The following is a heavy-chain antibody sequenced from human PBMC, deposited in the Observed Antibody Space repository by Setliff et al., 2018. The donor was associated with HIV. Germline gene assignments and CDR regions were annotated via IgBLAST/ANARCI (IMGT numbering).Heavy chain of an antibody. CDR1: GGSVDSRDYY. CDR2: ILYGGTT. CDR3: ARPTTGLGGGAAFDI. D-gene: IGHD2-8*01. J-gene: IGHJ3*02. Sequence: SEPLSLTCAVSGGSVDSRDYYWGWIRQPPGKDLEWIGNILYGGTTYYTPSLKSRVSISVDTSRNQFSLRLNSVTAADTAVYYCARPTTGLGGGAAFDIWGQGTMVTVSS. V-gene: IGHV4-39*01.